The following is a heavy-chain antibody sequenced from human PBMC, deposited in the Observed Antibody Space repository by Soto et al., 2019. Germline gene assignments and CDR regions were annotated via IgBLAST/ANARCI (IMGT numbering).Heavy chain of an antibody. D-gene: IGHD3-22*01. CDR1: GFSLSTSGVG. Sequence: QITLKQSGPTLVKPTQTLTLTCTLPGFSLSTSGVGVGWIRQTPEKALEWLALIYWDDDKRYSPSLKSRLTITKDTSKNQVVLTMTNMDPVDTATYSCARYFYESSDSSPWDYGMAVWGQGTTVTVSS. CDR2: IYWDDDK. V-gene: IGHV2-5*02. CDR3: ARYFYESSDSSPWDYGMAV. J-gene: IGHJ6*02.